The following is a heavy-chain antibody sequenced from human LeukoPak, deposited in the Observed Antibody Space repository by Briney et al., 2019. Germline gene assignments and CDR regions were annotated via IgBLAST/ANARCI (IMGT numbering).Heavy chain of an antibody. J-gene: IGHJ5*02. D-gene: IGHD2-2*01. CDR2: IIPIFGTA. CDR3: ARGEVGYCSSTSCYDWFDP. CDR1: GGTFSSYA. V-gene: IGHV1-69*13. Sequence: PVASVKVSCKASGGTFSSYAISWVRQAPGQGLEWMGGIIPIFGTANYAQKFQGRVTITADESTSTAYMELSSLRSEDTAVYYCARGEVGYCSSTSCYDWFDPWGQGTLVTVSS.